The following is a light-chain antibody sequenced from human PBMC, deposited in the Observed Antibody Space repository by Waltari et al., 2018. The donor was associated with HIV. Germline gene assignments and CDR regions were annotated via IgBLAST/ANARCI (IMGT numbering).Light chain of an antibody. V-gene: IGLV2-8*01. CDR2: AVN. CDR1: RSDVGGFDY. J-gene: IGLJ3*02. CDR3: SSYADTNNVL. Sequence: QSALTQPPSASGSPGQSVTLSCTGTRSDVGGFDYVSWYQQHPAKAPKLLIYAVNRRPSGVPDRFSGSKSGNTASLTVSGLQTEDEADYYCSSYADTNNVLFGGGTKLTVL.